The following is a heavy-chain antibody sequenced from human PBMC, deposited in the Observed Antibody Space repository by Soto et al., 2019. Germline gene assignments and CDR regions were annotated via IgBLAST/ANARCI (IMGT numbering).Heavy chain of an antibody. Sequence: QITLKESGPTLVRPTETLTLTCTFSGFSLITSGVGVGWIRQPPGKALEWLALIYWDDEKYYSPFLKSRLSIXXDXSXXQVVLTMTNMDPVDTATYFCTHSRTSDYYGSGSDPWGQGILVTVSS. V-gene: IGHV2-5*02. D-gene: IGHD3-10*01. J-gene: IGHJ5*02. CDR2: IYWDDEK. CDR3: THSRTSDYYGSGSDP. CDR1: GFSLITSGVG.